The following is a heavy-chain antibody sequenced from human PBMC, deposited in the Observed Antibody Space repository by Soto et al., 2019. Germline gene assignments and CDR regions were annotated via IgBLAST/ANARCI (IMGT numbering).Heavy chain of an antibody. CDR2: IYYSGST. J-gene: IGHJ5*02. V-gene: IGHV4-31*01. Sequence: QVQLQESGPGLVKPSQTLSLTCTVSGGSISSGGYYWSWIRQHPGKGLEWIGYIYYSGSTYYNPSLKSVATNSVDPPKNQFSLKLSSVTAADTAVYYCARQSNTAMFRFYWFDPWGQGTLVTVSS. CDR3: ARQSNTAMFRFYWFDP. D-gene: IGHD5-18*01. CDR1: GGSISSGGYY.